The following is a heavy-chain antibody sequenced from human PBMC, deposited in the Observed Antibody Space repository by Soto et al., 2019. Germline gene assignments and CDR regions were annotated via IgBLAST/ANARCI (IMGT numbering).Heavy chain of an antibody. Sequence: QVQLQESGPGLVKPSETLSLTCTVSSDSISSYYWSWIRQPPGKRLVWIGYISYSGSTDYNPSLKSRVTLSGDTSKNPFSLKVSSVTAADTAVYYCARGTSWQLPFDYWGQGTLVTVSS. V-gene: IGHV4-59*01. CDR3: ARGTSWQLPFDY. J-gene: IGHJ4*02. CDR1: SDSISSYY. D-gene: IGHD6-13*01. CDR2: ISYSGST.